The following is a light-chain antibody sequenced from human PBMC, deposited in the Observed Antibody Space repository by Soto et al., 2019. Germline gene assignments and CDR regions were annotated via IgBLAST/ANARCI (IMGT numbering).Light chain of an antibody. CDR1: QSFSSN. CDR3: QQYHNWPRT. V-gene: IGKV3-15*01. Sequence: EIVMTQSPATLSVSPGERATLSCRASQSFSSNLAWYQQKPGQAPRLLIYDASTRATGIPARFSATGSATEFTLTISSLQSEDFAVYYCQQYHNWPRTFGQGTKLEIK. J-gene: IGKJ2*01. CDR2: DAS.